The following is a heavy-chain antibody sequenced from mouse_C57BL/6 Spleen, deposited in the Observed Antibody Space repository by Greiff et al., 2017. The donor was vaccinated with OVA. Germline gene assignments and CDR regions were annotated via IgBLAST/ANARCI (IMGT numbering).Heavy chain of an antibody. D-gene: IGHD2-4*01. CDR2: ISDGGSYT. V-gene: IGHV5-4*01. CDR3: ARDRGDYDAFDY. CDR1: GFTFSSYA. Sequence: DVMLVESGGGLVKPGGSLKLSCAASGFTFSSYAMSWVRQTPEKRLEWVATISDGGSYTYYPDNVKGRFTISRDNAKNNLYLQMSHLKSEDTAMYYCARDRGDYDAFDYWGQGTTLTVSS. J-gene: IGHJ2*01.